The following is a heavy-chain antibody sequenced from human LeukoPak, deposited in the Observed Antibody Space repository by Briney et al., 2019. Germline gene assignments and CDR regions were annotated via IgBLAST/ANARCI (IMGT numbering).Heavy chain of an antibody. CDR1: GGSFSGYY. CDR2: INHSGST. V-gene: IGHV4-34*01. CDR3: ARGRWSGSYYRPYDY. Sequence: PSETLSLTCAVYGGSFSGYYWSWIRQPPGKGLEWIGEINHSGSTNYNPSLKSRVTISVDTSKNQFPLKLSSVTAADTAVYYCARGRWSGSYYRPYDYWGQGTLVTVSS. J-gene: IGHJ4*02. D-gene: IGHD1-26*01.